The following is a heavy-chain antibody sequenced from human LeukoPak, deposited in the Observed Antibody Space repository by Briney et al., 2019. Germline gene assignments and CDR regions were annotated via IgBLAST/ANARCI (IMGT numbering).Heavy chain of an antibody. CDR3: AKARYYYGSDLYYFDY. D-gene: IGHD3-10*01. Sequence: GRSLRLSCAAPGFTFSSYGMHWVRQAPGKGLEWVAVISYDGSNKYYADSVKDRFTISRDNSKNTLYLQMNSLRAEDTAVYYCAKARYYYGSDLYYFDYWGQGTLVTVSS. CDR2: ISYDGSNK. CDR1: GFTFSSYG. J-gene: IGHJ4*02. V-gene: IGHV3-30*18.